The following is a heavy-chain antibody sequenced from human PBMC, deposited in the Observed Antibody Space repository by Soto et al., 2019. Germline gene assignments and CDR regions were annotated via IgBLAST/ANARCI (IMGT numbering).Heavy chain of an antibody. J-gene: IGHJ5*02. CDR1: GGSISSGDYY. D-gene: IGHD3-3*01. CDR3: ARWWSGSRQGFDP. V-gene: IGHV4-31*03. CDR2: IYYSGST. Sequence: QVQLQESGPGLVKPSQTLSLTCTVSGGSISSGDYYWSWIRQHPGQGLEWIGYIYYSGSTYYNPSLKSRFTISVDTSKNQYSLKLSSVTAADTAVYYCARWWSGSRQGFDPWGQGTLVTVSS.